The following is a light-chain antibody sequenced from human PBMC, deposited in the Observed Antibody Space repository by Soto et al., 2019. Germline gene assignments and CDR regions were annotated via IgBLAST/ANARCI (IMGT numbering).Light chain of an antibody. Sequence: QSALTQPASVSGSPGHSITISCTGNSSDARSYNLVSSYQHIPGKAPKLMIYEVRKRPAGVSTRFSGCKSGNTASLTISALRSADEGHYEGASYLSTSRLEVFGSATK. CDR2: EVR. CDR3: ASYLSTSRLEV. CDR1: SSDARSYNL. J-gene: IGLJ6*01. V-gene: IGLV2-14*02.